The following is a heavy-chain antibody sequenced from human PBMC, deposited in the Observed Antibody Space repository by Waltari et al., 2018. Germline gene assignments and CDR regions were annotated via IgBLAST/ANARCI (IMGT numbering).Heavy chain of an antibody. D-gene: IGHD3-3*01. CDR2: INHSGST. CDR3: ARGRITIFGVVKGYFDY. J-gene: IGHJ4*02. Sequence: QVQLQQWGAGLLKPSETLSLPCAVYGGSFSGYYWSWIRQPPGKGLEWIGEINHSGSTNYNPSLKSRVTISVDTSKNQFSLKLSSVTAADTAVYYCARGRITIFGVVKGYFDYWGQGTLVTVSS. CDR1: GGSFSGYY. V-gene: IGHV4-34*01.